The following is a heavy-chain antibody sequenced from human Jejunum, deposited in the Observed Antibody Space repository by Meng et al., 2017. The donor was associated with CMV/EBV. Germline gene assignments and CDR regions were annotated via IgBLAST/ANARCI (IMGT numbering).Heavy chain of an antibody. D-gene: IGHD2-2*01. CDR3: ARDPGCDDPSCYGIGWDL. CDR2: IKLDNGRT. J-gene: IGHJ5*02. Sequence: TGYSMHWLRPAPGQGLEWMGWIKLDNGRTDYAQKFQGRVTLDRDTSINTAYMELNMLRHDDTAVYYCARDPGCDDPSCYGIGWDLWGQGTLVTVSS. CDR1: TGYS. V-gene: IGHV1-2*02.